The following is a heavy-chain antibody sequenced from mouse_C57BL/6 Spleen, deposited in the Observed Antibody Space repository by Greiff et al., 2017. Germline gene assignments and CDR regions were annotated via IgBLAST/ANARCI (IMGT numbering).Heavy chain of an antibody. J-gene: IGHJ1*03. Sequence: EVQLQQSGPELVKPGASVKIPCKASGYTFTDYNMDWVKQSHGKSLEWIGDINPNNGGTIYNQKFKGKATLTVDKSSSTAYMELRSLTSEDTAVYYCFTTVVAKDWYFDVWGTETTVTVSS. CDR2: INPNNGGT. V-gene: IGHV1-18*01. D-gene: IGHD1-1*01. CDR3: FTTVVAKDWYFDV. CDR1: GYTFTDYN.